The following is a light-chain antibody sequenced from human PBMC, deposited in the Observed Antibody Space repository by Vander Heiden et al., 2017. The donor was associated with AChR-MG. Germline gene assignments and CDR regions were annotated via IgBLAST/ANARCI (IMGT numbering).Light chain of an antibody. J-gene: IGLJ2*01. Sequence: QSALTQPPSASGSPGQSVTISRTRTSSDVGGYNYVSWYQQHPGKAPKLIIYEVSQRPSGVPDRFSGSKSGNTASLTVSGLQAEDEADYYCSSYAGSNNFRVFGGGTKLTVL. CDR3: SSYAGSNNFRV. V-gene: IGLV2-8*01. CDR1: SSDVGGYNY. CDR2: EVS.